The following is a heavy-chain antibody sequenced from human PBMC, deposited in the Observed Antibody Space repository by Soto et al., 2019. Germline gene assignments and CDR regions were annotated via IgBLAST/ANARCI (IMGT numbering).Heavy chain of an antibody. CDR1: GYTFNRHD. CDR2: MNPNSGNT. D-gene: IGHD3-3*02. J-gene: IGHJ3*02. V-gene: IGHV1-8*01. CDR3: AREGIYGSSQDNTFDI. Sequence: QVQLVQSGAEVKRSGASVRISCKASGYTFNRHDINWVRQATGQGPEWIGWMNPNSGNTGYAQKFPRRVTMTRESSRTTAYMDLSSLTSEDTAIYYCAREGIYGSSQDNTFDIWGQGALVSVSS.